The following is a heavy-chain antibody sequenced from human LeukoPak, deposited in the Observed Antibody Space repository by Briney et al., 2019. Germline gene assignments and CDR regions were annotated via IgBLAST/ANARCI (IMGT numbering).Heavy chain of an antibody. V-gene: IGHV3-48*01. Sequence: PGGSLRLSCAASGFTFSSYSMNWVRQAPGKGLEWVSYISSSSSTIYYADSVKGRFTISRDNSKNTLYLQVNSLRAEDTAVYYCASATPANDYWGQGTLVTVSS. CDR3: ASATPANDY. J-gene: IGHJ4*02. CDR2: ISSSSSTI. CDR1: GFTFSSYS.